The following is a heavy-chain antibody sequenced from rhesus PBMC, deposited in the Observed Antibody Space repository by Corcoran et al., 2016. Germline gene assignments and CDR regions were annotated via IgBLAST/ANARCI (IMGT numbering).Heavy chain of an antibody. D-gene: IGHD5-42*01. CDR2: ISYSGST. Sequence: QVQLQESGPGLVKPSETLSLTCAVSGGSISSSYYYWSWIRPAPGKGLEWIGYISYSGSTSYNPSLKSRVTISRDTSKNQFSLKLSSVTAADTAVYYCARGDTAGDCVNYWGQGVLVTVSS. CDR3: ARGDTAGDCVNY. J-gene: IGHJ4*01. V-gene: IGHV4-122*02. CDR1: GGSISSSYYY.